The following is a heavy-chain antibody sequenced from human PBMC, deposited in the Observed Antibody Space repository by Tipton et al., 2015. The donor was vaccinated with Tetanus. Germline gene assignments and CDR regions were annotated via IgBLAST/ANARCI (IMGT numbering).Heavy chain of an antibody. CDR2: ISGSGGST. D-gene: IGHD3-22*01. CDR1: GFTFSSYA. CDR3: AKDSYYDSSGYWYYFDY. V-gene: IGHV3-23*01. Sequence: GSLRLSCAASGFTFSSYAMSWVRQAPGKGLEWVSAISGSGGSTYYADSVKGRFTISRDNSKNTPYLQMNSLRAEDTAVYYCAKDSYYDSSGYWYYFDYWGQGTLVTVSS. J-gene: IGHJ4*02.